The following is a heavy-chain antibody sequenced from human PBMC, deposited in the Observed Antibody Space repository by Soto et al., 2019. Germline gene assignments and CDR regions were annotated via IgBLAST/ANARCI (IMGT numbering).Heavy chain of an antibody. CDR1: GFTFSNYW. V-gene: IGHV3-7*01. Sequence: EVQLVESGGGLVQPGESLRLSCAASGFTFSNYWMTWVRQAPGKGLEWVANIKPDGSEKFSVDSVKGRFTISRDNANNILDLQMNSLRAGDTAVYYCVRARIDYWGQGALVTVSS. CDR2: IKPDGSEK. J-gene: IGHJ4*02. CDR3: VRARIDY.